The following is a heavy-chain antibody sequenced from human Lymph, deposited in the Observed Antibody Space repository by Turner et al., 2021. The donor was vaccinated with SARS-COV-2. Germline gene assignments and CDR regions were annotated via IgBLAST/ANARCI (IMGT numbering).Heavy chain of an antibody. V-gene: IGHV1-2*02. CDR3: ARDVERYNDFWSGYSGGYGLDV. Sequence: QVQLVQSGAEVKTPGASVRVSCQDSGYTFTGYYMHWVRQAPGQGLEWMGWINPNSGGTNYAQKLQGRVTMTRDTSISTAYMELSRLRSDDTAVYYCARDVERYNDFWSGYSGGYGLDVWGQGTTVTVSS. J-gene: IGHJ6*02. D-gene: IGHD3-3*01. CDR1: GYTFTGYY. CDR2: INPNSGGT.